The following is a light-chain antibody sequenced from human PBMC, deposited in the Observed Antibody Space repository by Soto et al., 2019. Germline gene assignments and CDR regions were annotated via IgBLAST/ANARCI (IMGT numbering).Light chain of an antibody. Sequence: EVVLTQSPATLSLSPGETATLSCMASHNVDIYLAWDQQKPGQAPRLLIYDAYNRATGIPARFSGSGSGTDFTLTNSSLEPEDSAVYYCQQRKHWPPLTVDQGTLLE. CDR2: DAY. J-gene: IGKJ5*01. CDR3: QQRKHWPPLT. V-gene: IGKV3-11*01. CDR1: HNVDIY.